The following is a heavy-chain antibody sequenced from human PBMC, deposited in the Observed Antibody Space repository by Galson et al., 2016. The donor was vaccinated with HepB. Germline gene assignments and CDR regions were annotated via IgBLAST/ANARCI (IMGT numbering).Heavy chain of an antibody. V-gene: IGHV3-23*01. D-gene: IGHD3-10*01. CDR1: GFNFRTYA. CDR3: AKEKGLGWFGGGSDS. CDR2: IDDGGART. J-gene: IGHJ4*02. Sequence: SLRLSCAASGFNFRTYAMTWVRQAPRKGLERVSAIDDGGARTSYADSVKGRFTISRDNSRNFLYLQMNSLRAEDTAVYYCAKEKGLGWFGGGSDSWGQGTQVTVSS.